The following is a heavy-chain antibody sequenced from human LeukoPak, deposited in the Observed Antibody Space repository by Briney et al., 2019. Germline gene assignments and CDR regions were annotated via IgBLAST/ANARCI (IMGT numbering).Heavy chain of an antibody. J-gene: IGHJ4*02. D-gene: IGHD2-2*01. CDR2: IKSKTDGGTT. CDR1: GFTFNNAW. CDR3: TGGRCSSTSCYPRGY. Sequence: GGSLRLSCTASGFTFNNAWMSWVRQAPGKGLEWVGRIKSKTDGGTTDYAAPVKGRFTISRDDSKNTLYLQMSSLKTEDTAVYYCTGGRCSSTSCYPRGYWGQGTLVTVSS. V-gene: IGHV3-15*01.